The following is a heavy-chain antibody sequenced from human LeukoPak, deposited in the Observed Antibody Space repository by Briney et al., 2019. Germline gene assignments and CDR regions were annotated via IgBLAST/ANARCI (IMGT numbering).Heavy chain of an antibody. Sequence: GGSLRLSCVVSGLTFSTYAMHWVRQAPGKGLEWVAVISYDGTNKYYADSVKGRFTISRDNSKNTLYVQVNSLGTEDTTAYYCAKGSYYDSSGSFYFDYWGQGTLVTVSS. CDR1: GLTFSTYA. CDR3: AKGSYYDSSGSFYFDY. J-gene: IGHJ4*02. CDR2: ISYDGTNK. D-gene: IGHD3-22*01. V-gene: IGHV3-30*04.